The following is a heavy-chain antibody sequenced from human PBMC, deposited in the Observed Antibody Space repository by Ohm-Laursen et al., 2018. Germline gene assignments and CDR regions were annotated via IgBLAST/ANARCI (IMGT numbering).Heavy chain of an antibody. CDR2: ISGSGGST. CDR3: VGMDFDY. D-gene: IGHD1-14*01. J-gene: IGHJ4*02. CDR1: GFTFSHYG. V-gene: IGHV3-23*01. Sequence: GSLRLSCTASGFTFSHYGMHWVRQAPGKGLEWVSAISGSGGSTYYADSVKGRFTISRDNSKNTLYLQMNSLRAEDTAVYYCVGMDFDYWGQGTLVTVSS.